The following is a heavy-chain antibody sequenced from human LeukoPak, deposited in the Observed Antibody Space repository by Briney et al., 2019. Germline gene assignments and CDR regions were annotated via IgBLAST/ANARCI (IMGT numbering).Heavy chain of an antibody. CDR1: GFTFSSYW. Sequence: GSLRLSCAASGFTFSSYWMSWVRQAPGKGLEWVANIKQDGSEKYYVDSVKGRFTISRDNAKNSLYLQMNSLRAEDTAVYYCARDDGDPDYYGMDVWGQGTTVTVSS. CDR2: IKQDGSEK. D-gene: IGHD4-17*01. V-gene: IGHV3-7*01. CDR3: ARDDGDPDYYGMDV. J-gene: IGHJ6*02.